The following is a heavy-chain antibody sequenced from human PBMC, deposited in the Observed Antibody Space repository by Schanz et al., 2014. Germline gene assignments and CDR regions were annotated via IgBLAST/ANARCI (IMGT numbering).Heavy chain of an antibody. J-gene: IGHJ4*02. V-gene: IGHV1-69*01. D-gene: IGHD5-12*01. CDR3: ARAITDGYTLYY. Sequence: QVQLVQSGAEVKKPGSSVKVSCKVSGGSIGSYGISWVRQAPGQGLELIGGIIPIFSKTNYAQNFQGRVTITADESTSTAYMELTSLRSEDTAVYYCARAITDGYTLYYWGQGTLVTVSS. CDR1: GGSIGSYG. CDR2: IIPIFSKT.